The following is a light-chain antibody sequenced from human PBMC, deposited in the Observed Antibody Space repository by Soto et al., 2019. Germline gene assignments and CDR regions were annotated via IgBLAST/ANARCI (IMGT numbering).Light chain of an antibody. CDR1: QSVDSTD. Sequence: EIVLTQSPGTLSLSPGERVALSCRASQSVDSTDLAWYQQKPCQAPRLLIYGTSNRATGIPDRFSGSGSGTDLPLTISRLEPEDFAVYYCQHYGDSPSITFGQGTRLDIK. V-gene: IGKV3-20*01. CDR2: GTS. J-gene: IGKJ5*01. CDR3: QHYGDSPSIT.